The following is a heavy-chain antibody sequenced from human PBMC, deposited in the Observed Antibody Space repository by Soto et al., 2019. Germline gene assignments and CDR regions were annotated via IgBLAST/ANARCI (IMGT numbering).Heavy chain of an antibody. CDR2: ISAYNGNT. D-gene: IGHD3-10*01. CDR1: GYTFTSYG. J-gene: IGHJ5*02. CDR3: ARDLRPYYYGSGSPT. V-gene: IGHV1-18*01. Sequence: QVQLVQSGAEVKKPGASVKVSCKASGYTFTSYGISWVRQAPGQGLERMGWISAYNGNTNYAQKLQGRVTMTTDTSTSTAYMELRSLRSDDTAVYYCARDLRPYYYGSGSPTWGQGTLVTVSS.